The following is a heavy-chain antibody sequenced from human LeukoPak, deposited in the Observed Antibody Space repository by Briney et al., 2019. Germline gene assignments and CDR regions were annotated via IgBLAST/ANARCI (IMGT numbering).Heavy chain of an antibody. CDR3: ARLYLPYTSAWYGSAFDI. D-gene: IGHD6-13*01. J-gene: IGHJ3*02. Sequence: GESLKISCKGSGYTFTNYWIGWVRQMPGKGLEWMGIIYPRDSDTRYSPSFQGQVTISADRSITTAYLQWSSLKASDTAMYYCARLYLPYTSAWYGSAFDIWGQGTMVTVSS. CDR2: IYPRDSDT. CDR1: GYTFTNYW. V-gene: IGHV5-51*01.